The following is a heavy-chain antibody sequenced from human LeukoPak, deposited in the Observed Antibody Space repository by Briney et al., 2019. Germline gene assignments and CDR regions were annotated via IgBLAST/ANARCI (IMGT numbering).Heavy chain of an antibody. CDR1: GGPISSYY. V-gene: IGHV4-59*01. CDR3: ARVRDPNWFDP. CDR2: IYYSGST. J-gene: IGHJ5*02. Sequence: PSETLSLTCTVSGGPISSYYWTWIRQPPGKGLEFIGYIYYSGSTNYNPSLKSRVTISIDTSKNQFSLKLSSVTAADTAVFYCARVRDPNWFDPWGQGTLVTVSS.